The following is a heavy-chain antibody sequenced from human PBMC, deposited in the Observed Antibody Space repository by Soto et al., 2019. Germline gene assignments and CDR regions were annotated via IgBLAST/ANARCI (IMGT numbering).Heavy chain of an antibody. CDR2: ISGSGGST. D-gene: IGHD1-1*01. CDR1: GFTFSSYA. CDR3: AKDLRLGTSGTCDY. Sequence: GGSLRLSCAASGFTFSSYAMSWVRQAPGKGLEWVSAISGSGGSTYYADSVKGRFTISRDNSKNTLYLQMNSLRAEDTAVYYCAKDLRLGTSGTCDYWGQGTLVTVFS. V-gene: IGHV3-23*01. J-gene: IGHJ4*02.